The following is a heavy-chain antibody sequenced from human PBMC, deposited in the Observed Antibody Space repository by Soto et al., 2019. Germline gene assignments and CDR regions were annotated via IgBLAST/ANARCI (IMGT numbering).Heavy chain of an antibody. D-gene: IGHD4-17*01. J-gene: IGHJ4*02. CDR2: ISAYNGNT. CDR3: ARVGDDYGDYTHFDY. CDR1: GYTFTSYG. Sequence: ASVKGSCKASGYTFTSYGISLVRQAPGQGLEWMGWISAYNGNTNYALKLQGRVTMTTDTSTSTAYMELRSLRSDDTAVYYCARVGDDYGDYTHFDYWGQGTLVTVSS. V-gene: IGHV1-18*01.